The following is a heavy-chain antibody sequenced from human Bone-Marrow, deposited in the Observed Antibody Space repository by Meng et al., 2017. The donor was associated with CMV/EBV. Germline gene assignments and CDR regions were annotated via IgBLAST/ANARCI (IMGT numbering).Heavy chain of an antibody. J-gene: IGHJ4*02. CDR1: GFTFSSYG. V-gene: IGHV3-30*02. CDR2: IRYDGSNK. Sequence: GESLKISCAASGFTFSSYGMHWVRQAPGKGLEWVAFIRYDGSNKYYADSVKGRFTISRDNSKNTLYPQMNSLRAEDTAVYYCARGGQLGDCWGQGTLVTVSS. D-gene: IGHD3-16*01. CDR3: ARGGQLGDC.